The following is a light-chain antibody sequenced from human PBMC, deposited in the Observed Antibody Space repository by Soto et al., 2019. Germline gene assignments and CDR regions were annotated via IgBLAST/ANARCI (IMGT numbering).Light chain of an antibody. CDR3: QQYNSPPRT. V-gene: IGKV3-20*01. Sequence: EIVLTQSPGSLSLSPGERATLSCRASQSVSSYLAWYQQKPGQAPRLLIYGASSRASGIPDRFSGSGSGTDFTLTISRLELEDFAVYYCQQYNSPPRTFGQGTKVEIK. CDR2: GAS. CDR1: QSVSSY. J-gene: IGKJ1*01.